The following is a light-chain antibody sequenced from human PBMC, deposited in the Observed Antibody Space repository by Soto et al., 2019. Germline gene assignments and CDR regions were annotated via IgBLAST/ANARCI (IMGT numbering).Light chain of an antibody. V-gene: IGKV3-20*01. CDR3: QQYGRSPRT. CDR1: QSVSSAY. J-gene: IGKJ3*01. Sequence: VFTQAPSTGSLSPGERGTRVCMVSQSVSSAYLAWYQQKPGQAPRLLIYGATSRATGIPDRFSGSGSGTDFTLTISRLEPEDFVVYYCQQYGRSPRTVGLGTKVDIK. CDR2: GAT.